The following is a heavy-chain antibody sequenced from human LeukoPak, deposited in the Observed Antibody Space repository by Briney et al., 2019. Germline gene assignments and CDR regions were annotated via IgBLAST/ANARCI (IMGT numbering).Heavy chain of an antibody. J-gene: IGHJ3*02. V-gene: IGHV3-53*01. CDR3: ARPHSGSSSEAFDI. D-gene: IGHD1-26*01. CDR2: IYSGGST. Sequence: PGGSLRLSCAASGFTVSSNYMSWVRQAPGEGLEWVSVIYSGGSTYYADSVKGRFTISRDNSKNTLYLQMNSVRAEDTAVYYCARPHSGSSSEAFDIWGQGTMVTVSS. CDR1: GFTVSSNY.